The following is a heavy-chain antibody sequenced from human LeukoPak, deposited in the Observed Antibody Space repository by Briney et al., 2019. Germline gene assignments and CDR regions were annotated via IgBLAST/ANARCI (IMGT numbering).Heavy chain of an antibody. V-gene: IGHV3-48*01. J-gene: IGHJ4*02. Sequence: GGSLRLSCAASGFTFSNYNMNWVRQAPGKGLEWVSSISSSSNTIYYADSVKGRFTISRDNAKNTLYLQMNSLRAEDTAVYYCATESGTYSGTCFDYWGQGNLVTVSS. CDR1: GFTFSNYN. D-gene: IGHD1-26*01. CDR3: ATESGTYSGTCFDY. CDR2: ISSSSNTI.